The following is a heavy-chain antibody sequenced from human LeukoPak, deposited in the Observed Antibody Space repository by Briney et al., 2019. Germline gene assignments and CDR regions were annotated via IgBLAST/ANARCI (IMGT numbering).Heavy chain of an antibody. Sequence: ASVKVSCKVSGYTLTELSMYWVRQAPGKGLEWMGGSNPEDGETIYAQKFQGRVTMTEDTSTDTAYMELSSLRSEDTGVYYCARDRPYAYYYYGMDVWGQGTTVTVSS. CDR1: GYTLTELS. J-gene: IGHJ6*02. D-gene: IGHD3-16*01. CDR2: SNPEDGET. V-gene: IGHV1-24*01. CDR3: ARDRPYAYYYYGMDV.